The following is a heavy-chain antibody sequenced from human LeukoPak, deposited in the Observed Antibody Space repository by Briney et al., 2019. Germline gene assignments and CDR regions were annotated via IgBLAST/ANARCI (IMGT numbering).Heavy chain of an antibody. CDR3: ARDHVLLWFGELLAFDI. CDR2: INPNSGGT. D-gene: IGHD3-10*01. CDR1: GYTFTGYY. V-gene: IGHV1-2*02. Sequence: ASVKVSCKASGYTFTGYYMHWVRQAPGQGLEWMGWINPNSGGTNYAQKFQGRVTMTRDTSISTAYMEPSRLRSDDTAVYYCARDHVLLWFGELLAFDIWGQGTMVTVSS. J-gene: IGHJ3*02.